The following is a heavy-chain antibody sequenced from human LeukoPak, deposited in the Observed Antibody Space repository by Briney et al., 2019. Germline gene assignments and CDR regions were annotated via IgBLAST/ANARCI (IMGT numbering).Heavy chain of an antibody. CDR3: ARSDGFSGYSSLGDS. J-gene: IGHJ5*01. CDR2: INTNSGDT. Sequence: ASVTVSFKASAYTFSVYYMHWVRQAPGQGLGWMGGINTNSGDTNYAQKFQGRVSMTRDTSISTAYMDLSRLRSDDTAVYYCARSDGFSGYSSLGDSCGQGTLVTVSS. V-gene: IGHV1-2*02. D-gene: IGHD3-22*01. CDR1: AYTFSVYY.